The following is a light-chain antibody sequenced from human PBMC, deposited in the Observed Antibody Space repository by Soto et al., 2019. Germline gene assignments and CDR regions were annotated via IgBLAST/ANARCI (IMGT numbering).Light chain of an antibody. CDR1: QSVSSN. CDR2: AAS. J-gene: IGKJ1*01. Sequence: DIQLTQSPSSLSASVGDRVTITCRASQSVSSNLAWYQQKPGEAPNLLIYAASTLPSGLPSRFSGSGSGTEFPPTISRQHPEDVATYYCQQLNSYPRTFGQGTKVEIK. V-gene: IGKV1-9*01. CDR3: QQLNSYPRT.